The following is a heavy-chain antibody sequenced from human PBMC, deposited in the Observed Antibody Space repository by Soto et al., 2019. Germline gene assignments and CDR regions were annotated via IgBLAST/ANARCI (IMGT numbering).Heavy chain of an antibody. CDR1: GFTFSAYG. J-gene: IGHJ4*02. CDR2: ISHDGTNK. Sequence: SGGSLRLSCEVSGFTFSAYGMHWVRQAPGKGLEWVAAISHDGTNKNYGDSVKGRFTISRDNSKKTLYLQMNSLRPEDTALYYCAKDEYYYSRSGYYIFDSWGQGTLVTVS. CDR3: AKDEYYYSRSGYYIFDS. V-gene: IGHV3-30*18. D-gene: IGHD3-22*01.